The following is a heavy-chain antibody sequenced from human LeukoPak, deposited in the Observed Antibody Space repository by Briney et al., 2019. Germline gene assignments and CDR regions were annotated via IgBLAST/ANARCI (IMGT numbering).Heavy chain of an antibody. CDR3: ARDRPYSSSWYIRYFDY. Sequence: GASVKVSCKASGYTFTSYGISWVRQAPGQGLEWMGWISAYNGNTNYAQKLQGRVTMTTDTSTSTAYMELRSLRSDDTAVYYCARDRPYSSSWYIRYFDYWGQGTLVTVSS. J-gene: IGHJ4*02. D-gene: IGHD6-13*01. V-gene: IGHV1-18*01. CDR2: ISAYNGNT. CDR1: GYTFTSYG.